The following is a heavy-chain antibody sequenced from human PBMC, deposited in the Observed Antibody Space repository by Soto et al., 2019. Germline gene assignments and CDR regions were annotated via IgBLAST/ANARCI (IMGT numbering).Heavy chain of an antibody. Sequence: SETLSLTCSVSGGSISSSSYYWGWIRQPPGKGLEWIASIYYSGSIYHNPSLKSRVTISLDTPKNLFSLSLSSVTAADTAVYYCARIAGTNLDYWGQGTPVTVSS. CDR1: GGSISSSSYY. CDR3: ARIAGTNLDY. CDR2: IYYSGSI. J-gene: IGHJ4*02. D-gene: IGHD2-21*01. V-gene: IGHV4-39*07.